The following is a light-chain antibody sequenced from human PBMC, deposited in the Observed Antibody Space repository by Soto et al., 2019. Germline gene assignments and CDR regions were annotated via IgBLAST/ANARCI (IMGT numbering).Light chain of an antibody. V-gene: IGKV3-15*01. J-gene: IGKJ1*01. CDR3: QQYSNWLSWT. CDR1: QSISTN. CDR2: GAS. Sequence: EIVITQSPATLSVSPGERATLSCRASQSISTNLAWYQLKPAQAPRLLIYGASTRATGVPARFSGSGSGREFTLTISSLQSEDFAVYYCQQYSNWLSWTFGQGTKVEVK.